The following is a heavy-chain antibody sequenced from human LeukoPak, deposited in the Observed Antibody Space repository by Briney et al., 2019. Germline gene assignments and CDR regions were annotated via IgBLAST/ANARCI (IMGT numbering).Heavy chain of an antibody. D-gene: IGHD4-17*01. Sequence: GESLKISCKGSGYRFNNYWIGWVRQMPGKGLEWMGIIYPGDSDTRYSPSFQGQVTISADRSISTAYLQWSSLKASDTAIYYCARHPGDYFYLDYWGQGTLVTVSS. CDR1: GYRFNNYW. J-gene: IGHJ4*02. V-gene: IGHV5-51*01. CDR2: IYPGDSDT. CDR3: ARHPGDYFYLDY.